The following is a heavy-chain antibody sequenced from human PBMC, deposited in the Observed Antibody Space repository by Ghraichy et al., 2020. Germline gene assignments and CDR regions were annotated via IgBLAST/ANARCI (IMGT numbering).Heavy chain of an antibody. Sequence: GGSLRLSCAASGFTFSSYAMHWVRQAPGKGLEWVAVISYDGSNKYYADSVKGRFTISRDNSKNTLYLQMNSLRAEDTAVYYCARDLYSSGSGPVRAIGYWGQGTLVTVSS. J-gene: IGHJ4*02. CDR3: ARDLYSSGSGPVRAIGY. V-gene: IGHV3-30*04. D-gene: IGHD6-19*01. CDR2: ISYDGSNK. CDR1: GFTFSSYA.